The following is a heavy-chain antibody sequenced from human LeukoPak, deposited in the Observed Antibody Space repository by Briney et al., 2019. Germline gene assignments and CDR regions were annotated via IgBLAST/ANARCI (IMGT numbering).Heavy chain of an antibody. J-gene: IGHJ4*01. V-gene: IGHV4-4*07. CDR3: ARDRGRGWTPYYFDY. D-gene: IGHD6-19*01. CDR2: IYTSGST. CDR1: GGSISSYY. Sequence: SETLSLTCTVSGGSISSYYWSWIRQPPGKGLEWIGRIYTSGSTNYNPSLKSRVTMSVDTSKNQFSLKLSSVTAADTAVNYCARDRGRGWTPYYFDYWGQGTLVTVSS.